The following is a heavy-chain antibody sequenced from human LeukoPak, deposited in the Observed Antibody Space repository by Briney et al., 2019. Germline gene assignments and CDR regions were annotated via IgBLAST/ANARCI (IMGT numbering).Heavy chain of an antibody. CDR3: TKEVWGSYPD. V-gene: IGHV3-23*01. CDR2: ISRGAIDI. CDR1: GVTFSGYA. J-gene: IGHJ4*02. Sequence: PGGSLRLSCAASGVTFSGYAMTWVRQAPGKGLEWVSAISRGAIDIYYADSVKGRFTISRDDSKNALYLQMNNLRAEDTALYYCTKEVWGSYPDWGQGTLVTVSS. D-gene: IGHD3-16*02.